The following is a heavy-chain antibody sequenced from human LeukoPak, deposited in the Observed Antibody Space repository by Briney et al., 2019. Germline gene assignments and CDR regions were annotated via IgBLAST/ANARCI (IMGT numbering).Heavy chain of an antibody. CDR2: LCCGGST. CDR3: ARLNWDDKDY. V-gene: IGHV4-39*02. J-gene: IGHJ4*02. Sequence: SDPLSLTCTVSAVPISISAYFWGWIRQPPGKVLEWIGSLCCGGSTYYSPSLRRRVTMSVDTSKNHFSLKLSSVTAADTAIYYCARLNWDDKDYWGQGTLVTVSS. D-gene: IGHD1-20*01. CDR1: AVPISISAYF.